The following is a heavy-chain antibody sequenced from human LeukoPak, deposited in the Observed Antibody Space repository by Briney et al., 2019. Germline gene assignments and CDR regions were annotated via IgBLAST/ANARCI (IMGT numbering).Heavy chain of an antibody. CDR3: AKVPNYYDSSGYYRTAYYFDY. CDR2: IWYDGSNK. D-gene: IGHD3-22*01. V-gene: IGHV3-33*06. J-gene: IGHJ4*02. CDR1: GFTFSSYG. Sequence: GGSLRLSCAASGFTFSSYGMHWVRQAPGKGLEWVAVIWYDGSNKYYADSVKGRFTISRDNSKNTLYPQMNSLRAEDTAVYYCAKVPNYYDSSGYYRTAYYFDYWGQGTLVTVSS.